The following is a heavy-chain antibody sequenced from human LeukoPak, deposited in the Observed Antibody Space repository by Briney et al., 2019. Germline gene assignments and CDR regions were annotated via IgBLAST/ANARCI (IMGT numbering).Heavy chain of an antibody. D-gene: IGHD3-10*01. V-gene: IGHV3-23*01. CDR3: AKDHRDHFDY. Sequence: PGGSLRLSCSASGFTFSTYWMSWVRQAPGKGLEWVSAISGSGGSTYYADSVKDRFTISRDNSKNTLYLQMNSLRAEDTAVYYCAKDHRDHFDYWGQGTLVTVSS. CDR2: ISGSGGST. J-gene: IGHJ4*02. CDR1: GFTFSTYW.